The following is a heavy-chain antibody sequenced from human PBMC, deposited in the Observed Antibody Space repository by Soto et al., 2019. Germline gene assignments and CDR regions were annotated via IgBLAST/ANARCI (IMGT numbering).Heavy chain of an antibody. Sequence: GGSLRLSCAASGFTFSSYGMHWVRQAPGKGLEWVAVISYDGSNKYYADSVKGRFTISRDNSKNTLYLQMNSLRAEDTAVYYCVKPPEQQLVRLIFDYWGQGTLVTVSS. V-gene: IGHV3-30*18. CDR2: ISYDGSNK. CDR3: VKPPEQQLVRLIFDY. D-gene: IGHD6-13*01. CDR1: GFTFSSYG. J-gene: IGHJ4*02.